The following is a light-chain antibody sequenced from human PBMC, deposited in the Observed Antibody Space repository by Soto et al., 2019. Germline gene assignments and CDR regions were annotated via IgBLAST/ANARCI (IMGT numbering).Light chain of an antibody. CDR1: SSNIGSDT. J-gene: IGLJ2*01. V-gene: IGLV1-44*01. CDR3: AAWDDRVNGVV. Sequence: QAVVTQPPSASGTPGQRVTISCSGSSSNIGSDTVNWYQQLPGTAPKLLIYSNNQRPSGVPDRFSGSKSGTSASLAISGLQSEDEAAYYCAAWDDRVNGVVFGGGTQLTVL. CDR2: SNN.